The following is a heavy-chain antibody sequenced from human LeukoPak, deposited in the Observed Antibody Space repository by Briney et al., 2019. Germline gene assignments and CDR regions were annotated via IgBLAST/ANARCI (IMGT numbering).Heavy chain of an antibody. D-gene: IGHD5-24*01. Sequence: SETLSLTCTVSGDSFSSSNYYWAWIRQPPGKGLEWIGNIYYSGSTNYNPSLKSRVTISVDTSKNQFSLKLSSVTAADTAVYYCARHRKGWLQFLGWFDPWGQGTLVTVSS. J-gene: IGHJ5*02. CDR2: IYYSGST. CDR3: ARHRKGWLQFLGWFDP. V-gene: IGHV4-39*01. CDR1: GDSFSSSNYY.